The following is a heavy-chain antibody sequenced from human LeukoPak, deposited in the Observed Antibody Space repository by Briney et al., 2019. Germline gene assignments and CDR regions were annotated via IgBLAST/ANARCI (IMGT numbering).Heavy chain of an antibody. CDR2: IGSITSTI. Sequence: GGSLRLSCAASGFAFSSYSMTWLRQAPGKGLEWVSYIGSITSTIYYADSVRGRFTISRDNAKNSLYLQMHSLRAEDTAVYFFAGDGSGWVIDYWGQGSLVTVSS. CDR3: AGDGSGWVIDY. J-gene: IGHJ4*02. V-gene: IGHV3-48*04. D-gene: IGHD6-25*01. CDR1: GFAFSSYS.